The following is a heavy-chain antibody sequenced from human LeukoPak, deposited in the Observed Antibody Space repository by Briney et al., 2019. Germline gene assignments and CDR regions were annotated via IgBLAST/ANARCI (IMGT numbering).Heavy chain of an antibody. Sequence: RASVKVSCKASGYTFTSYYMHWVRQAPGQGLEWMGWINPNSGGTFYAQKFQGRVSMTRDTSITTAYMELSRLRSDDTAVYYCARGWTGSYSDWGQGTMVTVSS. CDR3: ARGWTGSYSD. CDR2: INPNSGGT. D-gene: IGHD1-26*01. CDR1: GYTFTSYY. V-gene: IGHV1-2*02. J-gene: IGHJ3*01.